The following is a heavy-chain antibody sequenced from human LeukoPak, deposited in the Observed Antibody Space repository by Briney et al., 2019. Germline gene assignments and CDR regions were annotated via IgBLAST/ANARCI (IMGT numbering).Heavy chain of an antibody. CDR1: GFTFSDHY. Sequence: GGSLGLSCAVSGFTFSDHYMEWVRQAPGKGLEWVGRIRKKGNSYTTEYAASVRGRFTISRDDSKNSVYLQMNSLKTEETAVYYCAREAAASTGRDYWGQGTLVTVSS. CDR3: AREAAASTGRDY. V-gene: IGHV3-72*01. J-gene: IGHJ4*02. D-gene: IGHD6-13*01. CDR2: IRKKGNSYTT.